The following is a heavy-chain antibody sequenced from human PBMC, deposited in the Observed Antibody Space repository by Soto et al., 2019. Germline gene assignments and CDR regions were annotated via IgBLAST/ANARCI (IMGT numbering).Heavy chain of an antibody. D-gene: IGHD3-22*01. CDR1: GFTFSSYS. J-gene: IGHJ4*02. Sequence: GGPLRLSCAASGFTFSSYSMNWVRQAPGKGLEWVSYISSSSSTIYYADSVKGRFTISRDNAKNSLYLQMNSLRDEDTAVYYCARDRPYYYDSSGYYDYWGQGTLVTVSS. CDR3: ARDRPYYYDSSGYYDY. V-gene: IGHV3-48*02. CDR2: ISSSSSTI.